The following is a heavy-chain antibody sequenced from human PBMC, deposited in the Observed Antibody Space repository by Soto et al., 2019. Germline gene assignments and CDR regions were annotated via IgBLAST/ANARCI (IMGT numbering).Heavy chain of an antibody. CDR1: GYKFTNYS. J-gene: IGHJ4*01. Sequence: LGESLKISCKGSGYKFTNYSLSWVRQTPGKGLEWMGRIDPSDSYINYSPSFRGHVTISIDESISTAHLQWSSLKASDTATYYCAIVTAETAYHYFDFWGHGTLVTASS. D-gene: IGHD1-1*01. V-gene: IGHV5-10-1*01. CDR3: AIVTAETAYHYFDF. CDR2: IDPSDSYI.